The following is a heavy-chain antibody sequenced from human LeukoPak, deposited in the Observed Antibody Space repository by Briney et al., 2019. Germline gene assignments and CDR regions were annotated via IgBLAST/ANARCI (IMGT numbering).Heavy chain of an antibody. CDR2: ISWNDDK. CDR1: GFSLSTSGVG. CDR3: ADYVDTERGAYYFDY. V-gene: IGHV2-5*01. Sequence: EAGPTLVDPPQPLTLTCTFSGFSLSTSGVGVGWIRQPPVKALEWLALISWNDDKRYTPSPESRLTITKDTSKNRVVLTMANLDPVDTGTYYFADYVDTERGAYYFDYWGQGTLVTVSS. D-gene: IGHD5-18*01. J-gene: IGHJ4*02.